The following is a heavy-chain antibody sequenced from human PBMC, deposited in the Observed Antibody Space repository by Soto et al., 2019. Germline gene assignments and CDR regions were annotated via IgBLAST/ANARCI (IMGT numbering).Heavy chain of an antibody. CDR3: ARDGSGIAARQQPSGGMDV. CDR1: GYTFTSYG. J-gene: IGHJ6*02. D-gene: IGHD6-6*01. Sequence: QVQLVQSGAEVKKPGASVKVSCKASGYTFTSYGISWVRQAPGQGLEWMGWISAYNGNTNYAQKLQSRGTMTTDTXXSXAXXELRSLRSDDPAVYYCARDGSGIAARQQPSGGMDVWGQGPTVTVSS. V-gene: IGHV1-18*01. CDR2: ISAYNGNT.